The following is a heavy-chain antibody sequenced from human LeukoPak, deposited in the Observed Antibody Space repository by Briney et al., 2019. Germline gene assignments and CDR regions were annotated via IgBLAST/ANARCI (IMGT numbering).Heavy chain of an antibody. Sequence: GGSLRLSCAASGFTLSSSSMNWVRQAPGKGLEWVSSISGSSTKIYYGDSVKGRFTISRDNAKNSPYLQMNSLRAEDTAVYYCASGSGRELEFDYWGQGTLVTVSS. CDR1: GFTLSSSS. D-gene: IGHD1-26*01. CDR3: ASGSGRELEFDY. J-gene: IGHJ4*02. CDR2: ISGSSTKI. V-gene: IGHV3-21*01.